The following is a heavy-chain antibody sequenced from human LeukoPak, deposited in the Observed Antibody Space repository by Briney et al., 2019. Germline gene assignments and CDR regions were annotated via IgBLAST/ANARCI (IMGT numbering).Heavy chain of an antibody. J-gene: IGHJ5*02. Sequence: PSETLSLTCTVSGVSISSYYWSWIRQPPGKGLEWIGYIYYSGSTNYNPSLKSRVTISVDTSKNQFSLKLSSVTAADTAVYYCARYIGWFDPWGQGTLVTVSS. V-gene: IGHV4-59*01. CDR2: IYYSGST. CDR3: ARYIGWFDP. D-gene: IGHD3-16*01. CDR1: GVSISSYY.